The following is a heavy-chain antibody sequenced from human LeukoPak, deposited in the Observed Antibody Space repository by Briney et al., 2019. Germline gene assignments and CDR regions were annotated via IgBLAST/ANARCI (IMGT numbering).Heavy chain of an antibody. CDR1: GFTFSSYS. CDR3: ARRGYCSSTSCLDYYYYGMDV. V-gene: IGHV3-48*01. Sequence: GGSLRLSCAASGFTFSSYSMNWVRQAPGKGLEWVSYISSSSSTIYYADSVKGRFTISRDNAKNSLYLQMNSLRAEDTAVYYCARRGYCSSTSCLDYYYYGMDVWGQGTTVTVSS. CDR2: ISSSSSTI. D-gene: IGHD2-2*01. J-gene: IGHJ6*02.